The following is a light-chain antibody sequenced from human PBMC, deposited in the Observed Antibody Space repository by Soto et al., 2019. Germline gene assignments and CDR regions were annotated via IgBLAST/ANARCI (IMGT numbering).Light chain of an antibody. J-gene: IGKJ1*01. V-gene: IGKV3-15*01. CDR1: QSVSSN. CDR3: QQYNDWPLT. CDR2: GAF. Sequence: EMVRTQSPVTLSVSPGERATLSCRASQSVSSNLAWYQQKPGQAPSLLIYGAFTRATGIPARFSGTGSGTEFTLTISSLQSEDFALYYCQQYNDWPLTFGQGTKVDIK.